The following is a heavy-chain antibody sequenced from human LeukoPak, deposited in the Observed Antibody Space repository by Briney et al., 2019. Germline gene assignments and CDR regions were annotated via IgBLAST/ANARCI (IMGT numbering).Heavy chain of an antibody. CDR1: GGSISSGSYY. V-gene: IGHV4-61*02. D-gene: IGHD6-6*01. CDR2: IYTSGST. Sequence: SQTLSLTCTVSGGSISSGSYYWGWVRQPAGKGLEWIGRIYTSGSTDYNPSLKSRVTISVDTSRNQFSLKLTSVTAADTAVYYCAVSSSTADFDPWGQGTLVTVSS. J-gene: IGHJ5*02. CDR3: AVSSSTADFDP.